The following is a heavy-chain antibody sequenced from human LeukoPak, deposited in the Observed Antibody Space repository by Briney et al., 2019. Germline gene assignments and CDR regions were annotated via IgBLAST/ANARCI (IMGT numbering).Heavy chain of an antibody. CDR2: INPSGGST. D-gene: IGHD5-18*01. CDR1: GYTFTSYY. J-gene: IGHJ4*02. CDR3: AKWGGYGYGIDF. V-gene: IGHV1-46*01. Sequence: ASVKASCKASGYTFTSYYMHWVRQAPGQGLEWMGIINPSGGSTSYAQKFQGRVTMTRDTSTSTVYMELSSLRSEDTAVYYCAKWGGYGYGIDFWGQGTRVTVSS.